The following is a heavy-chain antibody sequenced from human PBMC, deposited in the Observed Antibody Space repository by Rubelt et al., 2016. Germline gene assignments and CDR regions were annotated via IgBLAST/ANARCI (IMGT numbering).Heavy chain of an antibody. D-gene: IGHD3-10*01. CDR2: IYYSGST. V-gene: IGHV4-39*07. Sequence: QLQLQESGPGLVKPSETLSLTCTVSGGSISSSSYYWGWIRQPPGKGLEWIGSIYYSGSTYYNPSLKSRVTISVDTSKNQFPLKLSPVTAADTAVYYCAGMVRGVIITDYWGQGTLVTVSS. J-gene: IGHJ4*02. CDR3: AGMVRGVIITDY. CDR1: GGSISSSSYY.